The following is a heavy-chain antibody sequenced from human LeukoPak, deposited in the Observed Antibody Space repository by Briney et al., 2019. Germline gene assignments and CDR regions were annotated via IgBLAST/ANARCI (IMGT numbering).Heavy chain of an antibody. J-gene: IGHJ4*02. Sequence: PGGSLRLSCAASGFTFSNCWMNWVRQAPGKGLEWAAIIKKDGSEKIYVDSVRGRFTISRDNAKNTLYLQMNSLRAEDTAVYYCAAGAGWLIDYWGQGTLVTVSS. V-gene: IGHV3-7*01. CDR1: GFTFSNCW. D-gene: IGHD6-19*01. CDR2: IKKDGSEK. CDR3: AAGAGWLIDY.